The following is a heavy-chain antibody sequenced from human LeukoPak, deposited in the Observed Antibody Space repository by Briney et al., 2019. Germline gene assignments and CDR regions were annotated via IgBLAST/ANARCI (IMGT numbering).Heavy chain of an antibody. V-gene: IGHV4-39*01. Sequence: SETLSLTCTVSGGSISSSSHYWGWIRQPPGKGLEWIGVSTYYNPSLKNRVTISRDTSKNQFSLQLSSVTAADTAIYYCARAGYSYGIISYFDSWGQGTLVTVSS. J-gene: IGHJ4*02. CDR2: VST. CDR1: GGSISSSSHY. D-gene: IGHD5-18*01. CDR3: ARAGYSYGIISYFDS.